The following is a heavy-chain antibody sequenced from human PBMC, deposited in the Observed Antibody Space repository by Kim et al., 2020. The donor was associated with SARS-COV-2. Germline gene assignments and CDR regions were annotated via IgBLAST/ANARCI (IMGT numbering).Heavy chain of an antibody. D-gene: IGHD2-15*01. J-gene: IGHJ4*02. CDR3: ARDLGWYRLDF. V-gene: IGHV4-39*07. CDR1: GGSVSNSIYH. Sequence: SETLSLTCTVSGGSVSNSIYHWGWIRQPPGKGLEWIATIYYDGRSNYNPSLESRLTISIDTSQNQFSLRLNSVTAADTAVYYCARDLGWYRLDFWGQGTLATVSS. CDR2: IYYDGRS.